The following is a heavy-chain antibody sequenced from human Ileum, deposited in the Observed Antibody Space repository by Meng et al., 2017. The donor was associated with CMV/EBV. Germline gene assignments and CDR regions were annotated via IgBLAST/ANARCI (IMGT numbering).Heavy chain of an antibody. CDR2: INIRGNNV. Sequence: GGSLRLSCAASGFTFSDYYMSWIRQAPGKGLEWVSYINIRGNNVYYADSVKGRFTISRDNAQNSLYLQMDSLRAEVTAVYYCARDSSYYDFWSGYLGALDVWGQGTTVTVSS. CDR1: GFTFSDYY. V-gene: IGHV3-11*04. CDR3: ARDSSYYDFWSGYLGALDV. J-gene: IGHJ6*02. D-gene: IGHD3-3*01.